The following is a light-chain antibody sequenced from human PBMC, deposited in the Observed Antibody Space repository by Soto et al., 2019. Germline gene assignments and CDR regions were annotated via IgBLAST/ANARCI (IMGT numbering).Light chain of an antibody. CDR2: KAS. CDR1: QSISSW. CDR3: QQYSTYPLT. V-gene: IGKV1-5*03. J-gene: IGKJ4*01. Sequence: DIQMTQSPSTLSTSVGDRVTITCRASQSISSWLAWYQQIPGKAPKLLIYKASTLDSGVPSRFSGSGSGTEFTLTIIGLQPDDFAIYYCQQYSTYPLTFGGGTKVDIK.